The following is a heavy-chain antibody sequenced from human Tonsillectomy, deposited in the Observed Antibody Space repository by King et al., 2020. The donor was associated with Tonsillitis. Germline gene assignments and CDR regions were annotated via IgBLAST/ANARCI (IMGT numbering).Heavy chain of an antibody. J-gene: IGHJ4*02. CDR3: ARAGGMAVAGTRDNY. D-gene: IGHD6-19*01. CDR2: ITGSSSYK. Sequence: VQLVESGGGLVKPGGSLRLSCAASGFTFSTYSMTWVRQAPGKGLEWVSSITGSSSYKYYADSVKGRFAISRDNAKNSLYLQMNSLRAEDTAVYNCARAGGMAVAGTRDNYWGQGTLVTVSS. CDR1: GFTFSTYS. V-gene: IGHV3-21*01.